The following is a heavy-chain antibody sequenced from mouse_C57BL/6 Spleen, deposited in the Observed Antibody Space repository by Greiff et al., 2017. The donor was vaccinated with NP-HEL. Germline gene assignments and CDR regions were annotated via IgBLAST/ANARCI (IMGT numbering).Heavy chain of an antibody. CDR3: ASSITTVVANWYFDV. V-gene: IGHV1-36*01. D-gene: IGHD1-1*01. J-gene: IGHJ1*03. CDR1: GFTFTDYY. CDR2: VYPYNGGT. Sequence: EVQLQQSGPVLVKPGPSVKISCKASGFTFTDYYMHWVKQSHGKSLEWIGLVYPYNGGTSYNQKFKGKATLTVDTSSSTAYMELNSLTSEDSAVYYCASSITTVVANWYFDVWGTRTTVTVSS.